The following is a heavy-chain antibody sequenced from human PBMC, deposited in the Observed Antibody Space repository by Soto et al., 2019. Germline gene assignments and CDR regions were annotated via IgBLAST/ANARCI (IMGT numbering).Heavy chain of an antibody. CDR3: ARDLSDSYGDYPS. J-gene: IGHJ4*02. CDR2: ISSSSSTI. D-gene: IGHD4-17*01. V-gene: IGHV3-48*01. CDR1: GFTFSSYS. Sequence: EVQLVESGGGLVQPGGSLRLSCAASGFTFSSYSMNWVRQAPGKGLEWVSYISSSSSTIYYADSVKGRFTISRDNAKNSLSLQMNSLRAEDTAVYYCARDLSDSYGDYPSWGQGTLVTVSS.